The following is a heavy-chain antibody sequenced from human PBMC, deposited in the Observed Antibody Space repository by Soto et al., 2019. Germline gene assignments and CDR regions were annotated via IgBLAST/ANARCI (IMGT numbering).Heavy chain of an antibody. V-gene: IGHV3-49*03. CDR3: SRILSSGYGSGAFDI. Sequence: PGGSLRLSCTASGFTFGDYAMSWFRQAPGKGLEWVGFIRSKAYGGTTEYAASLKGRFTISRDDSKSIAYLQMNSLKTEDTAVYYCSRILSSGYGSGAFDIWGQGTMVTVSS. J-gene: IGHJ3*02. D-gene: IGHD3-22*01. CDR2: IRSKAYGGTT. CDR1: GFTFGDYA.